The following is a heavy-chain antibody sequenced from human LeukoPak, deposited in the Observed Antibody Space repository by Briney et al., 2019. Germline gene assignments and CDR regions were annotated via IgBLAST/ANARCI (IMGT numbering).Heavy chain of an antibody. J-gene: IGHJ4*02. Sequence: PGGSLRLSCAASGFTFSSYAMHWVRQAPGKGLEWVAVISYDGSNKYYADSVKGRFTISRDNSKNTLYLQMNSLRAEDTAVYYCAKEGEERWLQLDTGYFDYWGQGTLVTVSS. V-gene: IGHV3-30*04. CDR1: GFTFSSYA. CDR3: AKEGEERWLQLDTGYFDY. D-gene: IGHD5-24*01. CDR2: ISYDGSNK.